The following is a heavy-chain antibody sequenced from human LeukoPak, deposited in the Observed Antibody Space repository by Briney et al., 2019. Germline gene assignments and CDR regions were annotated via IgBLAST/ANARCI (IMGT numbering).Heavy chain of an antibody. CDR2: ISYDGSNK. V-gene: IGHV3-30*18. J-gene: IGHJ5*02. Sequence: GGSLRLSCAASGFTFSSYGTHWVRQAPGKGLEWVAVISYDGSNKYYADSVKGRFTISRDNSKNTLYLQMNSLRLEDTAVYYCAKDLMRDRWFGESWGQGTLVTVSS. D-gene: IGHD3-10*01. CDR1: GFTFSSYG. CDR3: AKDLMRDRWFGES.